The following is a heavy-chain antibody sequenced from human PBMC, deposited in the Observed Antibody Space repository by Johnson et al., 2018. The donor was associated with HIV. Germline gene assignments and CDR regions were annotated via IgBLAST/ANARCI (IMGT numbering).Heavy chain of an antibody. J-gene: IGHJ3*02. CDR2: ISWNSGSI. CDR1: LFTFSSYD. Sequence: VQLVESGGGFVQPGESLRLSCAAALFTFSSYDMHWVRQATGKGLEWVSGISWNSGSIGYADSVKGRFTISRDNAKNSLYLQMNSLRAEDTALYYCAKNPGIAGGAFDIWGQGTMVTVSS. D-gene: IGHD6-13*01. V-gene: IGHV3-9*01. CDR3: AKNPGIAGGAFDI.